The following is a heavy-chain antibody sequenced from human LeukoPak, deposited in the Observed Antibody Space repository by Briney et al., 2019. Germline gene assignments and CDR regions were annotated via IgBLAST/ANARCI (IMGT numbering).Heavy chain of an antibody. CDR3: ASGPTIAVADY. V-gene: IGHV3-48*03. CDR2: ISSSGSTI. Sequence: GGSLRLSCAVSGFTYSSYEMNWVRQAPGKGLEWVSYISSSGSTIYYADSVKGRFTISRDNAKNSLYLQMNSLRAEDTAVYYCASGPTIAVADYWGQGTLVTVSS. D-gene: IGHD6-19*01. J-gene: IGHJ4*02. CDR1: GFTYSSYE.